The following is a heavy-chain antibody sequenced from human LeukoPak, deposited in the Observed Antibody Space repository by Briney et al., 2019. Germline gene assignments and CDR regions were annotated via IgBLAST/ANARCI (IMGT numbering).Heavy chain of an antibody. CDR3: ARDKGQQLVVGAFDI. CDR1: GGSVSSGSYY. D-gene: IGHD6-13*01. V-gene: IGHV4-61*01. Sequence: SETLCLTCTVSGGSVSSGSYYWSWIRQPPGKGLEWIGYIYYSGSTNYNPSLKSRVTISVDTSKNQFSLKLSSVTAADTAVYYCARDKGQQLVVGAFDIWGQGTMVTVSS. J-gene: IGHJ3*02. CDR2: IYYSGST.